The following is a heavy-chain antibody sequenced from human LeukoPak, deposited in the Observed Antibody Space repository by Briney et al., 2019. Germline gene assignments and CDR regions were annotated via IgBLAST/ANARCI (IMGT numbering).Heavy chain of an antibody. Sequence: PGGSLRLSCAASGFTVSSNYMGWVRQAPGKGLEWVSSITGSSTYIYYADSVKGRFTISRDNAKNSLYLQMDNLGAEDTAVYYCARDLTVTSTCWFDLWGQGTLVTVSS. J-gene: IGHJ5*02. CDR1: GFTVSSNY. CDR2: ITGSSTYI. V-gene: IGHV3-21*01. CDR3: ARDLTVTSTCWFDL. D-gene: IGHD4-11*01.